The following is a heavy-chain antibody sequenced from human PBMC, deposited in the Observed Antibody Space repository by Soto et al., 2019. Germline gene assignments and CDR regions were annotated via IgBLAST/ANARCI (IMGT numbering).Heavy chain of an antibody. J-gene: IGHJ6*03. CDR3: AGTTSRQSSYMDV. V-gene: IGHV6-1*01. CDR2: TYYRSRWYN. D-gene: IGHD1-1*01. CDR1: GDSVSSNSAA. Sequence: QVQLQQSGPGLVKPSQTLSLTCAISGDSVSSNSAAWNWIRQSPSSGLEWLGRTYYRSRWYNDSEGSLKSRRTIKPDTSTSQFSLHLNSVPPEDTAVYYCAGTTSRQSSYMDVWGNGTTVTVS.